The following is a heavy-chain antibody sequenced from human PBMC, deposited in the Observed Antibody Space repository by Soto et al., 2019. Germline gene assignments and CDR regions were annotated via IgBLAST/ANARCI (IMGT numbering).Heavy chain of an antibody. CDR2: IYYSGST. J-gene: IGHJ6*02. CDR1: GGSISSSSYY. Sequence: SETLSLTCTVSGGSISSSSYYWGWIRQPPGKGLEWIGSIYYSGSTYYNPSLKSRVTISVDTSKNQFSLKLSSVTAADTAVYYCARDRYSSSWYQYYGMDGWGQGTTVTVSS. V-gene: IGHV4-39*07. D-gene: IGHD6-13*01. CDR3: ARDRYSSSWYQYYGMDG.